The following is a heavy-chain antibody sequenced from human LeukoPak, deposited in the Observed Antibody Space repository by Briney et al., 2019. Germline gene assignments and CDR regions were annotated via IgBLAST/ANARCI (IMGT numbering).Heavy chain of an antibody. Sequence: ASVKVSCKASGYAFTSYGISWVRQAPGQGLEWMGWISDYNGNTNYAQKLQGRVTMTTDTSTSTAYMELRSLRSDDTAVYYCARVSRNDPPTSPFDYNYYYMDFWGKGTTVTVSS. J-gene: IGHJ6*03. CDR1: GYAFTSYG. V-gene: IGHV1-18*01. CDR3: ARVSRNDPPTSPFDYNYYYMDF. D-gene: IGHD1-1*01. CDR2: ISDYNGNT.